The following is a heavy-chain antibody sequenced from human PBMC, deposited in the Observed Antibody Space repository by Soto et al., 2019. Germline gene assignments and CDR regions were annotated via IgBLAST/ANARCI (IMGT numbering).Heavy chain of an antibody. Sequence: GESLKISCKGSGYSFAGYWITWVRQKPGKGLEWMGRIDPSDSQTYYSPSFRGHVTISVTKSITTVFLQWSSLRASDTAMYYCARQIYDSDTGPNFQYYFDSWGQGTPVTVS. V-gene: IGHV5-10-1*01. CDR1: GYSFAGYW. J-gene: IGHJ4*02. CDR2: IDPSDSQT. D-gene: IGHD3-22*01. CDR3: ARQIYDSDTGPNFQYYFDS.